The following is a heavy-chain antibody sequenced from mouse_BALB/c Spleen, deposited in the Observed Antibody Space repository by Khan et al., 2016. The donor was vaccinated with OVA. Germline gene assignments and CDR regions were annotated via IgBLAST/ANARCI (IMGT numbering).Heavy chain of an antibody. J-gene: IGHJ2*01. Sequence: VQLQQSGPGLVKPSQSLSLTCTVTGYSITSGYAWNWIRQFPGNKLEWMGYISYSGVTSYTPSLKSRISITRDTPKNQFFLQLHSVTTEDTATYSYARANYYGYYFDYWGQGTTLTVSS. CDR2: ISYSGVT. CDR1: GYSITSGYA. CDR3: ARANYYGYYFDY. V-gene: IGHV3-2*02. D-gene: IGHD1-1*01.